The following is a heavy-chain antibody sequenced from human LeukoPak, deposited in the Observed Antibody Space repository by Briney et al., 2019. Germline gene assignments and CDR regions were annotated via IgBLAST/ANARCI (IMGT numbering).Heavy chain of an antibody. D-gene: IGHD2-15*01. CDR1: GFTFDDYA. Sequence: GGSLRLSCAASGFTFDDYAMHWVRQAPGKGLECVSLISWNGGSTYYADSVKGRFTISRDNSKNSLYLQMNSLRPEDTALYYCRKDGVVAALGDNWFDPWGQGTLVTVSS. CDR3: RKDGVVAALGDNWFDP. CDR2: ISWNGGST. V-gene: IGHV3-43D*03. J-gene: IGHJ5*02.